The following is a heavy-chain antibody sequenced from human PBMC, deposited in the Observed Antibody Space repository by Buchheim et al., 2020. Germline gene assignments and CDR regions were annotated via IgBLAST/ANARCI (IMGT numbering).Heavy chain of an antibody. J-gene: IGHJ4*02. CDR2: ISGNGGST. CDR3: AQSRYSGGPLDN. Sequence: EVQLLGSEGDLVQPGGSLRLSCVASGFTFRSYAMNWVRQAPGKGLEWVATISGNGGSTDYPDSVKGGFSISRDNAPKTVCLDVDGLTADDTATYFCAQSRYSGGPLDNWGQGTL. CDR1: GFTFRSYA. V-gene: IGHV3-23*01. D-gene: IGHD2-15*01.